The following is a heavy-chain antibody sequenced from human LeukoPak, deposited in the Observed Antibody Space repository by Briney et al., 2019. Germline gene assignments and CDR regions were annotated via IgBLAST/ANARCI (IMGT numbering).Heavy chain of an antibody. V-gene: IGHV1-24*01. D-gene: IGHD4-17*01. CDR3: ATYYGDYVAYFDY. CDR1: GYTLTELS. J-gene: IGHJ4*02. CDR2: FDPEDGET. Sequence: ASVKVSCKVSGYTLTELSMHWVRQAPGKGLEWMGGFDPEDGETIYAQKFQGRVTMTEHTSTDTAYMELSSLRSEDTAVYYCATYYGDYVAYFDYWGQGTLVTVSS.